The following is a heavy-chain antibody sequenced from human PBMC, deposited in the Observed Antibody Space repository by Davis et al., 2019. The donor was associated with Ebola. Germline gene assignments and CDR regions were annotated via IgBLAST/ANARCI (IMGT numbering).Heavy chain of an antibody. Sequence: MPSETLSLTCTVSGGSISSYYWGWIRQPPGKGLEWIGSIYYSGSTYYNPSLKSRVTISVDTSKNQFSLKLSSVTAADTAVYYCARRGIPTFYGMDVWGQGTTVTVSS. D-gene: IGHD2-2*02. CDR3: ARRGIPTFYGMDV. V-gene: IGHV4-39*01. CDR2: IYYSGST. CDR1: GGSISSYY. J-gene: IGHJ6*02.